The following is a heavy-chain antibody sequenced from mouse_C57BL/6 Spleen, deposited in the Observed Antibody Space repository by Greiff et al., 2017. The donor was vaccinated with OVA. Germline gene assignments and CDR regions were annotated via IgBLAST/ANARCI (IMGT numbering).Heavy chain of an antibody. CDR3: TVPSNWAFDY. V-gene: IGHV6-3*01. D-gene: IGHD4-1*01. J-gene: IGHJ2*01. CDR2: IRLKSDNYAT. Sequence: EVQRVESGGGLVQPGGSMKLSCVASGFTFSNYWMNWVRQSPEKGLEWVAQIRLKSDNYATHYAESVKGRFTISRDDSKSSVYLQMNNLRAEDTGIDYCTVPSNWAFDYWGQGTTLTVAS. CDR1: GFTFSNYW.